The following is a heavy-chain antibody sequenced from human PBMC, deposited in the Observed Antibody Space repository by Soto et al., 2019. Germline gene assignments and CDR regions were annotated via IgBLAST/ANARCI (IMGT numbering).Heavy chain of an antibody. CDR3: ARGPSSLTRFDY. D-gene: IGHD2-2*01. J-gene: IGHJ4*02. CDR1: GFTFSSYA. CDR2: ISYDGSNK. V-gene: IGHV3-30-3*01. Sequence: PVGSLRLSCAASGFTFSSYALHWVRQAPGKGLEWVAVISYDGSNKYYADPVKGRFTISRDNSKNTLYVQMNSLRGEDTAVYHCARGPSSLTRFDYWGQGTLVTVSS.